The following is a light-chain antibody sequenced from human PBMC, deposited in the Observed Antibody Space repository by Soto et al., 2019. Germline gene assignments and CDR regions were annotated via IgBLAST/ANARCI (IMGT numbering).Light chain of an antibody. CDR2: EVS. Sequence: QSALTQPPSSSGSLGQSVTISCTGTLTDIGTYYYVSWYQQHPGKAPKLIIYEVSERPSGVPDRFSGSKSDDTASLTVSGLQAGDEADYYCSSYAGTQTLVFGGGTQLTVL. J-gene: IGLJ2*01. CDR3: SSYAGTQTLV. V-gene: IGLV2-8*01. CDR1: LTDIGTYYY.